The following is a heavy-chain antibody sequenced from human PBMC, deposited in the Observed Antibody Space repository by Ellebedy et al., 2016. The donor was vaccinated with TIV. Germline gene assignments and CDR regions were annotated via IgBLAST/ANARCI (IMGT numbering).Heavy chain of an antibody. J-gene: IGHJ1*01. CDR1: GFTFSSHA. CDR2: VSGSGDNT. Sequence: GGSLRLXCAASGFTFSSHAMNWVRQAPGKGLEWVSGVSGSGDNTYYADSVKGRFTIPRDNSKNTLNLQMNRLRAEDTAVYYCALGNTMVRHWGQGTLVTVSS. V-gene: IGHV3-23*01. D-gene: IGHD3-10*01. CDR3: ALGNTMVRH.